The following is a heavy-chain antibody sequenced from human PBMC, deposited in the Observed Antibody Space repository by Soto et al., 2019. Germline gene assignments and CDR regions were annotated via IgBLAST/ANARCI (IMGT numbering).Heavy chain of an antibody. Sequence: QVQLVQSGAEVKKPGASVKVSCKTSGYTFTSYGIIWGRQAPGQGLEGMGWISGYKGNTNYAQSLQSRVTLTTGTSTSTAYMELRSLRSDDKAMYYCASAGQHSSSSYLRYTFDSSGQGTLVPVSS. J-gene: IGHJ4*02. CDR3: ASAGQHSSSSYLRYTFDS. CDR1: GYTFTSYG. CDR2: ISGYKGNT. V-gene: IGHV1-18*01. D-gene: IGHD6-13*01.